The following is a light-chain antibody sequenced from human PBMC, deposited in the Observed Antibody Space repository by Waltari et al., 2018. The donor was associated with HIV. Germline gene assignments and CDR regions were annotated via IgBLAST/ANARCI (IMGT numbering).Light chain of an antibody. J-gene: IGLJ3*02. CDR1: SSNIGRNF. Sequence: QSVLTQPPSASGTPGHSVTISCSGSSSNIGRNFVYCYQQLPGAAPKLLIYRNNQRPSGVPDRFSGSKSGTSASLAISGLRSEDEADYYCAAWDDSLREVFGGGTKLTVL. V-gene: IGLV1-47*01. CDR3: AAWDDSLREV. CDR2: RNN.